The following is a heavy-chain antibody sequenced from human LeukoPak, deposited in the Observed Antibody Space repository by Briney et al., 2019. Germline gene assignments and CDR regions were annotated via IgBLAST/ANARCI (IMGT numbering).Heavy chain of an antibody. J-gene: IGHJ4*02. CDR2: ICDSEGYT. CDR3: AKDSVAATHLVRLSRRSHYFDY. V-gene: IGHV3-23*01. Sequence: GVSLRLFCRACGFTFSSYPVSWVRQAPGKGLEGVSGICDSEGYTYYAVSVKRGFTISRDISKNTLSLQMTSLRAEDTAVYYCAKDSVAATHLVRLSRRSHYFDYWGQGTLVTVSS. D-gene: IGHD2-15*01. CDR1: GFTFSSYP.